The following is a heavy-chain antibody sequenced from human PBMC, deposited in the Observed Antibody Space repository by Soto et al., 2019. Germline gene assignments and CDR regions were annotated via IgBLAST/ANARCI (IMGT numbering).Heavy chain of an antibody. CDR2: ISAYNGNT. CDR3: ARDDGYESDY. CDR1: GDTFTSYG. D-gene: IGHD5-12*01. V-gene: IGHV1-18*01. J-gene: IGHJ4*02. Sequence: GTSVKVSWKACGDTFTSYGSSWVRQATGQGLEWMGWISAYNGNTNYAQKLQGRVTMTTDTSTSTAYMELRSLRSDDTAVYYCARDDGYESDYWGQGTLVTV.